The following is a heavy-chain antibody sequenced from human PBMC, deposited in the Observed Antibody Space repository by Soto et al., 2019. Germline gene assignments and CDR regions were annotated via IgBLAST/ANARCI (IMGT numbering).Heavy chain of an antibody. CDR1: GFTFTSSA. J-gene: IGHJ3*02. CDR2: IVVGSGNT. Sequence: SVKVSCKASGFTFTSSAVQWVRQARGQRLEWIGWIVVGSGNTNYAQKFQERVTITRDMSTSTAYMELSSLRSEDTAVYYCAAAIQRVDTAMLDAFDIWGQGTMVTVSS. CDR3: AAAIQRVDTAMLDAFDI. V-gene: IGHV1-58*01. D-gene: IGHD5-18*01.